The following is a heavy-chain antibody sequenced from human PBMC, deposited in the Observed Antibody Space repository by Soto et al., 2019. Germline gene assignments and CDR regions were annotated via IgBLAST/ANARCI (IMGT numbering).Heavy chain of an antibody. CDR2: ISYDGSNK. CDR3: AKEALLYSSGWYEGKYYFDY. V-gene: IGHV3-30*18. CDR1: GFTFSSYG. Sequence: QVQLVESGGGVVQPGRSLRLSCAASGFTFSSYGMHWVRQAPGKGLEWVAVISYDGSNKYYADSVKGRFTISRDNSKNTLYLQMNSLRAEDTAVYYCAKEALLYSSGWYEGKYYFDYWGPGTLVTVSS. D-gene: IGHD6-19*01. J-gene: IGHJ4*02.